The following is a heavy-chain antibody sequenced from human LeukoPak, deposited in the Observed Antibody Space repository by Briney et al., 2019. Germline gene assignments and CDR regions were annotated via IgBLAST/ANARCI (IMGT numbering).Heavy chain of an antibody. CDR3: AGRDGYNWVDY. J-gene: IGHJ4*02. Sequence: NPSETLSLTCTVSGGSISSGDYYWSWIRQPPGKGLEWIGCIYYSGGTHYNPSLKSRVTISVDTSKNQFSLKLSSVTAADTAVYYCAGRDGYNWVDYWGQGTLVTVSS. CDR1: GGSISSGDYY. CDR2: IYYSGGT. D-gene: IGHD5-24*01. V-gene: IGHV4-30-4*02.